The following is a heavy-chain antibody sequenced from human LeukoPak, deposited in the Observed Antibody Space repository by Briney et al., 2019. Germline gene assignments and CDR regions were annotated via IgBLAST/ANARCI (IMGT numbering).Heavy chain of an antibody. V-gene: IGHV3-48*03. Sequence: GGSLRLSCAASEFTFSSYEMNWVRQAPGKGLEWGSDISGSGSSIYYADSVKGRFTISRDNAKNSLYLQMNSLRAEDTAVYYCAGGQWLVLGDAFDIWGQGTMVTVSS. CDR3: AGGQWLVLGDAFDI. CDR1: EFTFSSYE. J-gene: IGHJ3*02. D-gene: IGHD6-19*01. CDR2: ISGSGSSI.